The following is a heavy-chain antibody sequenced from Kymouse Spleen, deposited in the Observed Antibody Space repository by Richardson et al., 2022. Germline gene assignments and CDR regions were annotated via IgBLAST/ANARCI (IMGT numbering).Heavy chain of an antibody. J-gene: IGHJ4*02. CDR2: IKQDGSEK. D-gene: IGHD3-22*01. V-gene: IGHV3-7*01. Sequence: EVQLVESGGGLVQPGGSLRLSCAASGFTFSSYWMSWVRQAPGKGLEWVANIKQDGSEKYYVDSVKGRFTISRDNAKNSLYLQMNSLRAEDTAVYYCARYYYDSSGYSYYFDYWGQGTLVTVSS. CDR3: ARYYYDSSGYSYYFDY. CDR1: GFTFSSYW.